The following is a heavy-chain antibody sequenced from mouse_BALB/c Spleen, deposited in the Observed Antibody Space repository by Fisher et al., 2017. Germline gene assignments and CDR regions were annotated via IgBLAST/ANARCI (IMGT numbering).Heavy chain of an antibody. V-gene: IGHV5-17*02. Sequence: RFTISRDNPKNTLFLQMTSLRSEDTAMYYCARSGYHYWYFDVWGAGTTVTVSS. D-gene: IGHD3-1*01. J-gene: IGHJ1*01. CDR3: ARSGYHYWYFDV.